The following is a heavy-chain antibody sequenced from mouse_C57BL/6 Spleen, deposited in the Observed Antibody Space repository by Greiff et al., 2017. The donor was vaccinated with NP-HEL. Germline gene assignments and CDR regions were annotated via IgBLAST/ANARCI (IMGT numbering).Heavy chain of an antibody. V-gene: IGHV5-9-1*02. D-gene: IGHD3-2*02. Sequence: EVKLVESGEGLVKPGGSLKLSCAASGFTFRSYAMSWVRQTPEKRLEWVAYISSGGDYIYYADTVKGRFTISRDNARNTLYLQMSSLKSEDTAMYYCTRDGSSGYQTWFAYWGQGTLVTVSA. CDR2: ISSGGDYI. CDR1: GFTFRSYA. J-gene: IGHJ3*01. CDR3: TRDGSSGYQTWFAY.